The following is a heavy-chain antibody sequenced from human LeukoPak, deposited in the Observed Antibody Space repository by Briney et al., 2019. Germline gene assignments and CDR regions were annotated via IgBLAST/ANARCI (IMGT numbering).Heavy chain of an antibody. D-gene: IGHD6-6*01. J-gene: IGHJ4*02. Sequence: GGSLRLSCAASGFPFSDYAMSWVRQAPGKGLEWVSVVYAGGDTTFHADSVKGLFTISRDNSKNTVYLQMNSLRAEDTAVYYCAKRYSTSEFIYDYWGQGTLVTVSS. V-gene: IGHV3-23*01. CDR3: AKRYSTSEFIYDY. CDR1: GFPFSDYA. CDR2: VYAGGDTT.